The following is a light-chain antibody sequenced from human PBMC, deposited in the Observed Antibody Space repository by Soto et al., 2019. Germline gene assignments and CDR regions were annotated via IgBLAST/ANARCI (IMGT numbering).Light chain of an antibody. CDR1: QSVNNN. Sequence: EIVMTQSPSTLSVSPGESATLSCRASQSVNNNLAWYQHKPGQAPRLLIYGASTRATGIPARFSGSGSGTEFTLTISSLQSEDFAAYYCQQYNYWIAFGQGTRLEIK. V-gene: IGKV3-15*01. CDR2: GAS. J-gene: IGKJ5*01. CDR3: QQYNYWIA.